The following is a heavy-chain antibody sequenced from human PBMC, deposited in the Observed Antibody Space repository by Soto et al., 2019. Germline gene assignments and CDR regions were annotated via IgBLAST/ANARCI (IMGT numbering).Heavy chain of an antibody. D-gene: IGHD1-1*01. CDR1: GGSTSPSSYY. J-gene: IGHJ2*01. Sequence: PSETLSVTRTVSGGSTSPSSYYLGWIRQPPGKGLEWIGYIYYSGSTNYNPSLKSRVTISVDTSKNQFSLMLSSVTAADTAVYYCARVLLGRYPEYRVLLSVPARLFTDL. CDR3: ARVLLGRYPEYRVLLSVPARLFTDL. CDR2: IYYSGST. V-gene: IGHV4-61*05.